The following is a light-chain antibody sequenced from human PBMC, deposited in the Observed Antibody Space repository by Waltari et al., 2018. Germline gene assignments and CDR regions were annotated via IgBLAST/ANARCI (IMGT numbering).Light chain of an antibody. CDR2: AAS. CDR3: QKYNSAPRT. V-gene: IGKV1-27*01. CDR1: QGISNY. Sequence: DIQLTQSPSFLSASVRDRVTITCRASQGISNYLAWYQQKPGKVPKLLIYAASTLQSGVPSRFSGSGSGTDFTLTISSLQPEDVATYYCQKYNSAPRTFGQGTKVEIK. J-gene: IGKJ1*01.